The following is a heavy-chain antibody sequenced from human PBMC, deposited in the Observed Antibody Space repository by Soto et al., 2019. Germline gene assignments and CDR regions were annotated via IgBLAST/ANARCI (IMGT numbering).Heavy chain of an antibody. Sequence: SETLSLTCTVSGGSISSSSYYWGWIRQPPGKGLEWIGSIYYSGSTYYNPSLKSRVTISGDTSKNQFSLKLSSVTAADTAVYYCARQPVLLWFGELLDGGNWFDPWGQGTLVTVSS. J-gene: IGHJ5*02. V-gene: IGHV4-39*01. D-gene: IGHD3-10*01. CDR3: ARQPVLLWFGELLDGGNWFDP. CDR2: IYYSGST. CDR1: GGSISSSSYY.